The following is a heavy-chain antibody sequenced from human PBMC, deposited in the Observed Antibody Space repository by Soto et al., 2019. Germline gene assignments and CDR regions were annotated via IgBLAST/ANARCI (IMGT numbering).Heavy chain of an antibody. CDR2: IYYSGST. Sequence: PSETLSLTCTVSGGSISSSSYYWGWIRQPPGKGLEWIGSIYYSGSTYYNPSLKSRVTISVDTSKNQFSLKLSSVTAADTAVYYCASTLGYCSGGSCYSNFDSWGQGTLLTVSS. V-gene: IGHV4-39*01. CDR3: ASTLGYCSGGSCYSNFDS. D-gene: IGHD2-15*01. J-gene: IGHJ4*02. CDR1: GGSISSSSYY.